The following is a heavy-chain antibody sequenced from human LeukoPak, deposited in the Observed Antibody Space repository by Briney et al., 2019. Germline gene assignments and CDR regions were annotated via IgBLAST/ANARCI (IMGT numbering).Heavy chain of an antibody. Sequence: GASVKVSCKASGYTLTDYYMHWVRQAPGQGLEWMGWINPKNGGTNCAQKFQGRVTMTRDTSISTAYMELSRLTSDDTAVYYCAKGDIYFDYWGQGTLVTVSS. CDR1: GYTLTDYY. CDR3: AKGDIYFDY. CDR2: INPKNGGT. V-gene: IGHV1-2*02. J-gene: IGHJ4*02.